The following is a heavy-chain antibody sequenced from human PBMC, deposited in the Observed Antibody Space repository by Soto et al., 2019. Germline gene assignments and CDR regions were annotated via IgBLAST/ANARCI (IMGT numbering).Heavy chain of an antibody. D-gene: IGHD6-19*01. J-gene: IGHJ4*02. Sequence: QVTLKESGPVLVKPTETLTLTCTVSVFSLSNARMGVSWIRQPPGKALEWLAHIFANDEKSNRTSLKSRLTISEDTPKSQVVLTIPNMYPVDTATYYCARFTLLGGWYFSLDYWGQGTLVTVSP. CDR1: VFSLSNARMG. V-gene: IGHV2-26*01. CDR3: ARFTLLGGWYFSLDY. CDR2: IFANDEK.